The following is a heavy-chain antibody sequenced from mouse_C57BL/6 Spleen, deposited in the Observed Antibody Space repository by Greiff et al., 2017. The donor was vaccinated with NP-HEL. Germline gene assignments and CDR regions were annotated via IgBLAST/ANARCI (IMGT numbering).Heavy chain of an antibody. Sequence: DVKLVESGGGLVKPGGSLKLSCAASGFTFSDYGMHWVRQAPEKGLEWVAYISRGSSTTYYADTVKGRFTISRDTARKTLFLQMTSLRSEDTAMYYCARPYYYGSSSPLAYWGQGTLVTVSA. CDR3: ARPYYYGSSSPLAY. V-gene: IGHV5-17*01. J-gene: IGHJ3*01. CDR1: GFTFSDYG. D-gene: IGHD1-1*01. CDR2: ISRGSSTT.